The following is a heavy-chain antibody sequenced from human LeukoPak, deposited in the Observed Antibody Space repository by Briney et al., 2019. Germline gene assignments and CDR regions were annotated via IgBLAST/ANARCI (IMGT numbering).Heavy chain of an antibody. CDR3: ARLGRSTSPGN. Sequence: GGSLRLSCAASGFTFSSSWMSWVRLAPGKGLEWVGNIRPDGSEKQYVDSVKGRFTISRDNAQNSLFLQMNSLRAEDTAVYYCARLGRSTSPGNGGQGT. V-gene: IGHV3-7*01. D-gene: IGHD1-1*01. CDR1: GFTFSSSW. CDR2: IRPDGSEK. J-gene: IGHJ4*02.